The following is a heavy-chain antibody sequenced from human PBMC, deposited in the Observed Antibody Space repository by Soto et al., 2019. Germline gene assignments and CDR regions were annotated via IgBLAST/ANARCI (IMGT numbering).Heavy chain of an antibody. D-gene: IGHD5-18*01. CDR2: IWYDGSNK. CDR1: GFTFSSYG. J-gene: IGHJ4*02. Sequence: QVQLVESGGGVVQPGRSLRLSCAASGFTFSSYGMHWVRQAPGKGLEWVAVIWYDGSNKYYADSVKGRFTISRDNSKNTLYLQMNSLRAEDTAVYYCARANVDTAMVTSWGFDYWGQGTLVTVSS. CDR3: ARANVDTAMVTSWGFDY. V-gene: IGHV3-33*01.